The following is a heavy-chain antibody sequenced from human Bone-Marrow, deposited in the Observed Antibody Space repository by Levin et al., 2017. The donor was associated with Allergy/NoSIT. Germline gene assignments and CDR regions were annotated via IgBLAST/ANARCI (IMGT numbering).Heavy chain of an antibody. V-gene: IGHV4-39*01. J-gene: IGHJ4*02. CDR1: GGSISSRSYY. D-gene: IGHD4-23*01. CDR3: ARYRVGGGAYFFDY. CDR2: ISYSGST. Sequence: ESLKISCIVSGGSISSRSYYWGWIRQPPGKGLEWIGSISYSGSTYYNPSLKSRVTISVDTSKKQFSLKLSFVTAADTAVYYCARYRVGGGAYFFDYWGQGTLVTVSS.